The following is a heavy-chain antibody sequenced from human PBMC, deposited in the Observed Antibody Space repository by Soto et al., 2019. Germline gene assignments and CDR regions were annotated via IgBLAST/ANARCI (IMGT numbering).Heavy chain of an antibody. V-gene: IGHV3-9*01. Sequence: EVQLVESGGDLVKPGRSLRLSCAASGFTFDDYAMHWVRQVPGKGLEWVAGINWDSDTIAYAASVRGRFTISRDNAKNSLYLQMNSLRAEDTALYYCAKDFHTNMALMDVWGKGTTVTVSS. J-gene: IGHJ6*04. D-gene: IGHD3-10*01. CDR2: INWDSDTI. CDR1: GFTFDDYA. CDR3: AKDFHTNMALMDV.